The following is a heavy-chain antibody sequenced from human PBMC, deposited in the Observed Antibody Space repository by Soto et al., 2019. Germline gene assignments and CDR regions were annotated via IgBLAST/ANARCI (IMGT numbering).Heavy chain of an antibody. CDR1: GGSFSGYY. J-gene: IGHJ4*02. V-gene: IGHV4-34*01. CDR2: INHSGST. CDR3: ARGSRIAVTN. Sequence: QVQLQQWGAGLLKPSETLSLTCAVYGGSFSGYYWSWIRQPPGKGLEWIGEINHSGSTNYNPSLKSRVTISVDTSKNQFSLKLNSVTAADTAVYYCARGSRIAVTNWGQGTLVTVSS. D-gene: IGHD6-19*01.